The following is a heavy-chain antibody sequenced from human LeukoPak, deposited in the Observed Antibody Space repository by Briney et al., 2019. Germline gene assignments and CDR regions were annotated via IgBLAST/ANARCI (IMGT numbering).Heavy chain of an antibody. V-gene: IGHV3-23*01. J-gene: IGHJ6*02. Sequence: GGSLRLSCAASAFTFNNFAMSWVRQAPGKGLEWVSGISAGGGTTIYVDSVKGRFTISRDNSKNTLYLQMNSLRAEDTAVYYCATMTTVIMGGYYYGMDVWGQGTTVTVSS. D-gene: IGHD4-17*01. CDR3: ATMTTVIMGGYYYGMDV. CDR2: ISAGGGTT. CDR1: AFTFNNFA.